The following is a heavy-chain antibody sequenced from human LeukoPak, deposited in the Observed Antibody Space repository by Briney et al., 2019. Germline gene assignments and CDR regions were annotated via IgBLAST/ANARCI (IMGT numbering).Heavy chain of an antibody. Sequence: GGSLRLSCAASGFTFSSYAVSWVRQAPGKGLEWVSAISGSGGSTYYADSVKGRFTISRDNSKNTLYLQMNSLRAEDTAIYYCAKEPLRWSGDLAYDWFDPWGQGTLVTVSS. J-gene: IGHJ5*02. V-gene: IGHV3-23*01. CDR3: AKEPLRWSGDLAYDWFDP. D-gene: IGHD3-10*01. CDR2: ISGSGGST. CDR1: GFTFSSYA.